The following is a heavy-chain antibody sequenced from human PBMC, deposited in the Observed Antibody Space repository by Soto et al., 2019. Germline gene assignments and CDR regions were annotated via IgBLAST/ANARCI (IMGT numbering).Heavy chain of an antibody. V-gene: IGHV1-69*12. CDR2: IIPIFGTA. D-gene: IGHD3-10*01. CDR1: GGTFSSYA. Sequence: QVQLVQSGAEVKKPGSSVKVSCKASGGTFSSYAISWVRQAPGQGLEWMGGIIPIFGTANYAQKFQGRVTITADDSTRTAYMALSSLGSEDTAVYYCASNPSTMVTGYYYGMDVWGQGTTVTVSS. CDR3: ASNPSTMVTGYYYGMDV. J-gene: IGHJ6*02.